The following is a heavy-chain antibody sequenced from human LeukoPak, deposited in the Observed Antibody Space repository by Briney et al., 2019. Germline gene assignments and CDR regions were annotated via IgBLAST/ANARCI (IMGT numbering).Heavy chain of an antibody. D-gene: IGHD1-26*01. V-gene: IGHV1-46*01. CDR2: INPSGGST. CDR1: GYTFTSYY. J-gene: IGHJ3*02. CDR3: ARDRWERRNAFDI. Sequence: ASVKVSCKASGYTFTSYYMHWVRQAPGQGLEWMGIINPSGGSTSYAQKFQGRVTMTRDTSISTAYMELSRLRSDDTAVYYCARDRWERRNAFDIWGQGTMVTVSS.